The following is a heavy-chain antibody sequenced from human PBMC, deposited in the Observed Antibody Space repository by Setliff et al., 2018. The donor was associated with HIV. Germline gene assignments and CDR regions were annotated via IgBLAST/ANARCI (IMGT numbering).Heavy chain of an antibody. D-gene: IGHD3-10*01. Sequence: PSETLSLTCTVSGGSITRTPYYWGWIRQPPGKGLEWIGSIYHTGITYENPSLKSRVTISVDTSKNQISLRLSSVTAADTAVYYCARLSGGMVPNYWGQGTLVTVSS. CDR1: GGSITRTPYY. CDR3: ARLSGGMVPNY. J-gene: IGHJ4*02. CDR2: IYHTGIT. V-gene: IGHV4-39*01.